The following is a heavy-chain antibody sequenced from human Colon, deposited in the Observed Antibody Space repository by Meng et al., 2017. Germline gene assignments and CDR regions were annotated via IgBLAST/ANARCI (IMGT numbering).Heavy chain of an antibody. Sequence: QAHLPGAGPALVQPSGPLSPTCAVLGGPITTNTWWSWVRQPPGKGLEWIGEIHPSGGTNYNPSLKSRVTMSIDNSKRQFSLNLSSVTAADTAVYYCARGGGCVNGVCGSLDYWGQGTLVTVSS. V-gene: IGHV4-4*02. CDR3: ARGGGCVNGVCGSLDY. D-gene: IGHD2-8*01. CDR2: IHPSGGT. CDR1: GGPITTNTW. J-gene: IGHJ4*02.